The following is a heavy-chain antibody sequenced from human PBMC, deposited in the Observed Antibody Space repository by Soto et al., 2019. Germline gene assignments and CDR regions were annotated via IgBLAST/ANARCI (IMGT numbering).Heavy chain of an antibody. V-gene: IGHV3-30*18. Sequence: QVQLAESGGGVVQPGGSLRLSCAASGFPFSDYGIDWIRQAPGKGLDWVAVISHEGGTQYYADSVRGRFTVSRDNSKNIVYLQMDSLRPEDTAVYFCAKEGSPKVSRWDDYWGQGTLVTVSS. J-gene: IGHJ4*02. CDR1: GFPFSDYG. D-gene: IGHD1-26*01. CDR2: ISHEGGTQ. CDR3: AKEGSPKVSRWDDY.